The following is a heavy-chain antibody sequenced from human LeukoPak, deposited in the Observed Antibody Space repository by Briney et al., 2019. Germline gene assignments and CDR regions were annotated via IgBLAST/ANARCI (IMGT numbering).Heavy chain of an antibody. CDR3: ARTDCGGDCYSSRGWFDP. D-gene: IGHD2-21*02. CDR2: INPIFGTA. Sequence: SVKVSCKASGGTFSSYAIIWLRQAPGQGLEWMGGINPIFGTANYAQKFQGRVMITADKSTSTVYMDLSSLRSEDTAVYYCARTDCGGDCYSSRGWFDPWGQGTLVTVSS. J-gene: IGHJ5*02. V-gene: IGHV1-69*06. CDR1: GGTFSSYA.